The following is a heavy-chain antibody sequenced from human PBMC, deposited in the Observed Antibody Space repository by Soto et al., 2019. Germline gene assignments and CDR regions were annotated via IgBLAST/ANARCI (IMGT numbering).Heavy chain of an antibody. CDR1: GVTFSGYV. J-gene: IGHJ4*02. CDR2: IWYDGSNK. D-gene: IGHD5-18*01. CDR3: ARGELGGYSYGSLDY. V-gene: IGHV3-33*01. Sequence: GSLILSCASSGVTFSGYVMHWVRQAPGKGLEWVAVIWYDGSNKYYADSVKGRFTISRDNSKNTLYLQMNSLRAEDTAVYYCARGELGGYSYGSLDYWGQGTLVTVSS.